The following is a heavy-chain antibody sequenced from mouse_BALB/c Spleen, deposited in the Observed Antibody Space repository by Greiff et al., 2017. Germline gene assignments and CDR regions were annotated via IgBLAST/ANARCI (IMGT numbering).Heavy chain of an antibody. CDR3: VGYYGNPYWYFDG. CDR2: IDPENGNT. CDR1: GFNIKDYY. Sequence: EVQLQQSGAELVRPGALVKLSCKASGFNIKDYYMHWVKQRPEQGLEWIGWIDPENGNTIYDPKFQGKASITADTSSNTAYLQLSSLTSEDTAVYYCVGYYGNPYWYFDGWGAGTTVTVSA. D-gene: IGHD2-1*01. V-gene: IGHV14-1*02. J-gene: IGHJ1*01.